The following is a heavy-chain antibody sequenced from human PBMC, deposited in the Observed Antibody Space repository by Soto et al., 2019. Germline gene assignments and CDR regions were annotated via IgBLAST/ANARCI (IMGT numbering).Heavy chain of an antibody. J-gene: IGHJ5*02. V-gene: IGHV4-59*01. CDR2: VYYSGST. D-gene: IGHD3-3*02. Sequence: SETLSLTCTVSGASTSSYYWTWIRQPPGKGLEWIGYVYYSGSTNYNPSLKSRVTISVDTSKNQFSLKLNSVTPEDTAVYYCARFSPYALNWFDPWGQGTLVTVS. CDR1: GASTSSYY. CDR3: ARFSPYALNWFDP.